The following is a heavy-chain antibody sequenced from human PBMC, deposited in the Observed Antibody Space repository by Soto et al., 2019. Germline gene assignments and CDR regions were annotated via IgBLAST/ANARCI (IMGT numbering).Heavy chain of an antibody. D-gene: IGHD4-17*01. CDR2: IIPIFGTA. CDR1: GGTFSSYA. CDR3: ARVVYDYGGKSLDP. J-gene: IGHJ5*02. V-gene: IGHV1-69*01. Sequence: SVKVSFKASGGTFSSYAISWVRQAPGQGLEWMGGIIPIFGTANYAQKFQGRVTITADESTSTAYMELSSLRSEDTAVYYCARVVYDYGGKSLDPWGQGTLVTVSS.